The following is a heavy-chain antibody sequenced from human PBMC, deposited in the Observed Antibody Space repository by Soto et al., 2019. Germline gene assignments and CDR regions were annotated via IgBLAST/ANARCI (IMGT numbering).Heavy chain of an antibody. CDR3: ARDGVSSTEYTWNYGTYFDY. D-gene: IGHD1-7*01. Sequence: SVKVSCKASGFTFSHSAMQWVRQARGQSLEWIGWIVVGSGNTNYAQKFQERVTISWDMSTNTAYMELSSLRPDDTAMYYCARDGVSSTEYTWNYGTYFDYWRQGALVTVSS. CDR1: GFTFSHSA. J-gene: IGHJ4*02. CDR2: IVVGSGNT. V-gene: IGHV1-58*02.